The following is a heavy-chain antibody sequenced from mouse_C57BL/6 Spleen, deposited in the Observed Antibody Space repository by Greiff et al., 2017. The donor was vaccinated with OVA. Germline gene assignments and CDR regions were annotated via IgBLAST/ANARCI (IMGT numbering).Heavy chain of an antibody. D-gene: IGHD2-12*01. V-gene: IGHV1-80*01. CDR3: ARSDDGDGYAMDY. CDR2: IYPGDGDT. CDR1: GYAFSSYW. Sequence: QVQLQQSGAELVKPGASVKISCKASGYAFSSYWMNWVKQRPGKGLEWIGQIYPGDGDTNYNGKFKGKATLTADKSSSTAYMQLSSLTSEDSAVYFCARSDDGDGYAMDYWGQGTSVTVSS. J-gene: IGHJ4*01.